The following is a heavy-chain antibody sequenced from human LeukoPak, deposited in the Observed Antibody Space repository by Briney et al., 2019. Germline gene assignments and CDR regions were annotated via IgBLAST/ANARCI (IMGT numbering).Heavy chain of an antibody. J-gene: IGHJ4*02. Sequence: ASVKVSCKASGYTLIDYYIHWVRQAPGQGLEWMGWINPNSGDTNYAQNFQGRVTMTRDTSISTAYMELSRLTSDDTALYFCARDPTSTSYWELDYWGQGTLVTVSS. CDR3: ARDPTSTSYWELDY. CDR2: INPNSGDT. V-gene: IGHV1-2*02. CDR1: GYTLIDYY. D-gene: IGHD1-26*01.